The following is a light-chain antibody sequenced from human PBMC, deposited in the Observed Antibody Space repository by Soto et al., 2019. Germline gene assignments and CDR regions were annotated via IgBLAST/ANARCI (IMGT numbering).Light chain of an antibody. CDR3: CSYAGTYKII. V-gene: IGLV2-11*01. Sequence: QSVLTQPRSVSGSPGQSVTISCTGTSRDVGAFNYVSWYQQHPGKAPKVMIFDVSKRPSGVPDRFSGSKSGNTASLTISGLQPEDEADYYCCSYAGTYKIIFGGGTKVTVL. CDR1: SRDVGAFNY. J-gene: IGLJ2*01. CDR2: DVS.